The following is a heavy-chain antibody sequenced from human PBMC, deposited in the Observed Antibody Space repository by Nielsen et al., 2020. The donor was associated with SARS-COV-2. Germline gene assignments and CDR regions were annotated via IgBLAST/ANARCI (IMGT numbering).Heavy chain of an antibody. CDR1: GFTFSTYW. Sequence: GESLKISCAASGFTFSTYWFHWVRQAPGKGPVWVARIKNDGSGTVYADSVEGRHTISRDNAKNTLYLQMNSLRAEDTAVYYCARDAKDNYYYYYMDVWGKGTTVTVSS. J-gene: IGHJ6*03. CDR2: IKNDGSGT. V-gene: IGHV3-74*01. D-gene: IGHD2-15*01. CDR3: ARDAKDNYYYYYMDV.